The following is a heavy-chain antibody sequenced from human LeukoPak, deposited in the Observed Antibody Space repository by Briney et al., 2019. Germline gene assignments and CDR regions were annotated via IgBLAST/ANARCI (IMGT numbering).Heavy chain of an antibody. D-gene: IGHD6-13*01. CDR3: ARVEQQRYYGMDV. J-gene: IGHJ6*02. V-gene: IGHV6-1*01. Sequence: SQTLSLTCVISGDGVSNDSAAWNWIRQSPSRGLEWLGRTYYRSKWYNDYAVSVKSRITINPDTSKNQFSLQLNSVTPEDTAVYYCARVEQQRYYGMDVWGQGTTVTVSS. CDR2: TYYRSKWYN. CDR1: GDGVSNDSAA.